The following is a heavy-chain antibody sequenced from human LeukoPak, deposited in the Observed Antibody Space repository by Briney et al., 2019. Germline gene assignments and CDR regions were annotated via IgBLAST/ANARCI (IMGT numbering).Heavy chain of an antibody. Sequence: SETLSLTCTVSGGSISSFYWSWIRQPPGKGLEWIGEINHSGSTNYNPSLKSRVTISVDTSKNQFSLKLSSVTAADTAVYYCARDVSYYYYYYMDVWGKGTTVTVSS. V-gene: IGHV4-34*01. CDR3: ARDVSYYYYYYMDV. CDR1: GGSISSFY. CDR2: INHSGST. J-gene: IGHJ6*03.